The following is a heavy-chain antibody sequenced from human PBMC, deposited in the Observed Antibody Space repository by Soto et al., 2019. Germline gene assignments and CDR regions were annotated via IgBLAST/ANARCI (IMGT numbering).Heavy chain of an antibody. Sequence: GDSLKISCKGSGYSFTSYWIGWVRQMPGKGLGWMGIIYPGDSDTRYTPSFQGQFTISADKSISTAYLQWSSLKASDTAMYYCARQGYCSSTSCYPYYYYGMDVWGQGTTVTVSS. J-gene: IGHJ6*02. CDR3: ARQGYCSSTSCYPYYYYGMDV. V-gene: IGHV5-51*01. D-gene: IGHD2-2*01. CDR1: GYSFTSYW. CDR2: IYPGDSDT.